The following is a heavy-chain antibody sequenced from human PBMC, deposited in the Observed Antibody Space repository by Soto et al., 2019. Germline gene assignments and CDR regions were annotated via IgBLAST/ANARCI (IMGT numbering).Heavy chain of an antibody. CDR3: VTNRGDYDGSFFAR. D-gene: IGHD3-16*01. CDR1: GASISSGGSY. J-gene: IGHJ4*02. Sequence: QVRLQESGPGPVKPAETLSLTCSVSGASISSGGSYWTWIRQHPGKGLEWLGYIYYSGSTKYNPSLGSRVTMALDTSKNLCSLRLKSVTAADTAVYYCVTNRGDYDGSFFARWGQGTQVTVSS. V-gene: IGHV4-31*04. CDR2: IYYSGST.